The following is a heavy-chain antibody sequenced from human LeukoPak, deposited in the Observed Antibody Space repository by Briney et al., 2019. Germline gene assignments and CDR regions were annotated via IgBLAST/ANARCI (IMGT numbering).Heavy chain of an antibody. Sequence: PGGSLRLSCAASGFTFSSYAMSWVRQAPGKGLEWVSAISGSGGSTYYADSVKGRFTISRDNSKNTLYLQMNSLRAEDTAVYYCAKGRNVVVPAAIRVGAMSYYYYMDVWGKGTTVTVSS. CDR3: AKGRNVVVPAAIRVGAMSYYYYMDV. CDR2: ISGSGGST. CDR1: GFTFSSYA. J-gene: IGHJ6*03. V-gene: IGHV3-23*01. D-gene: IGHD2-2*02.